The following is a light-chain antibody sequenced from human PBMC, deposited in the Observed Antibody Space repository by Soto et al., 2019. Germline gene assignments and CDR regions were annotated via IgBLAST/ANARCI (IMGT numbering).Light chain of an antibody. CDR1: QSVSSVY. Sequence: IVLTQSPGTLSLSPGERATLSCRASQSVSSVYIAWYQQKPGQAPRLLIHGASTRATGIPDRFSGTGSGTNFTLTISRLEPEDFAVYYCQQCRGSRTFGQGTKVDIK. J-gene: IGKJ1*01. CDR2: GAS. CDR3: QQCRGSRT. V-gene: IGKV3-20*01.